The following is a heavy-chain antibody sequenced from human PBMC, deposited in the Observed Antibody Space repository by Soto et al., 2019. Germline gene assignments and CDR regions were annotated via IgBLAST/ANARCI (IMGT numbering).Heavy chain of an antibody. V-gene: IGHV1-69*01. D-gene: IGHD3-22*01. CDR3: ARDGDYYDSSGFQRDYHYYGMDV. Sequence: QVQLVQSGAAVKKPGSSVKVSCQASGGSFSDYAISWVRQAHGHGLEWLGGIIPMLGIADNAQKFQGRVIITADEYTSTVYMELSSLRSEDTAVYYCARDGDYYDSSGFQRDYHYYGMDVWGQGTTVTVAS. CDR2: IIPMLGIA. J-gene: IGHJ6*02. CDR1: GGSFSDYA.